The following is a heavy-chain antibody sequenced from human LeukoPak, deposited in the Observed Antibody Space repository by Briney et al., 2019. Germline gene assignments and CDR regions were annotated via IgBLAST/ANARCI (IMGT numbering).Heavy chain of an antibody. CDR2: MNPNSGYT. D-gene: IGHD4-17*01. CDR3: VRVYGAIDY. Sequence: ASVKVSCKTSGYTFTSYDINWVRQATGQGLEWMGWMNPNSGYTGFAQKFQGRVTMTRDTPISTAYMELSSLRSEDTAVYYCVRVYGAIDYWGQGTLVTVSS. V-gene: IGHV1-8*01. CDR1: GYTFTSYD. J-gene: IGHJ4*02.